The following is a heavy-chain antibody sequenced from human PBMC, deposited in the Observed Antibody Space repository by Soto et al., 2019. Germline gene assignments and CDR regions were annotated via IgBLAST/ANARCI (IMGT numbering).Heavy chain of an antibody. CDR2: ISAYNGNT. V-gene: IGHV1-18*01. D-gene: IGHD6-6*01. CDR3: ARQVYSSSRSHYYGMDV. Sequence: QVQLVQSGAEVKKPGASVKVSCKASGYTFTSYGISWVRQAPGQGLEWMGWISAYNGNTNYAQKLQGRVTITTDTSTRPAYMELRSLRSDDTAVYYCARQVYSSSRSHYYGMDVWGQGTTVTVSS. CDR1: GYTFTSYG. J-gene: IGHJ6*02.